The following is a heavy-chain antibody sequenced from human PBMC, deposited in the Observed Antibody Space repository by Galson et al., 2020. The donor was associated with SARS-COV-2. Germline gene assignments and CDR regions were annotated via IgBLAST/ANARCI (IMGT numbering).Heavy chain of an antibody. V-gene: IGHV1-69*13. CDR2: IIPIFGTA. CDR3: ARDHAYDSSGYYSDY. D-gene: IGHD3-22*01. Sequence: SVQVSCKASGGTFSSYAISWLRQAPGQGLEWMGGIIPIFGTANYAQKFQGRVTITADESTSTAYMELSSLRSEDTAVYYCARDHAYDSSGYYSDYWGQGTLVTVSS. CDR1: GGTFSSYA. J-gene: IGHJ4*02.